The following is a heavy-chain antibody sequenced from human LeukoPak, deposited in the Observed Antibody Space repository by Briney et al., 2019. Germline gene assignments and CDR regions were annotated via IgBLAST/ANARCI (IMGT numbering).Heavy chain of an antibody. Sequence: GASVKVSCKASGYTFTGYYMHWVRQAPGQGLEWMGWINPNSGGTNYAQKFQGRVTMTRDTSISTAYMELSRLRSDDTAVYYCARVAGHYYGSGSYSKGDYYMDVWGKGTTVTISS. CDR3: ARVAGHYYGSGSYSKGDYYMDV. D-gene: IGHD3-10*01. J-gene: IGHJ6*03. V-gene: IGHV1-2*02. CDR2: INPNSGGT. CDR1: GYTFTGYY.